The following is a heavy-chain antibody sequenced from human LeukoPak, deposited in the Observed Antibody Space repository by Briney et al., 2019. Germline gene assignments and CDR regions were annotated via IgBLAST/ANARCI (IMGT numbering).Heavy chain of an antibody. D-gene: IGHD5-12*01. CDR1: GFTFSSYE. CDR3: HTWQWLPFDD. J-gene: IGHJ4*02. V-gene: IGHV4-34*08. Sequence: PGGSLRLSCAASGFTFSSYEMNWIRQSPGKGLEWIGEINHGGSTTYNPSLQSRVTMSVDASTNQISLKMTSVTAADTANCARHTWQWLPFDDWGQGTQVTISS. CDR2: INHGGST.